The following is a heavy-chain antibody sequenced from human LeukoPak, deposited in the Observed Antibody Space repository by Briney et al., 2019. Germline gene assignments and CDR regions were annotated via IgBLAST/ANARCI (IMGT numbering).Heavy chain of an antibody. CDR3: AKGSSGWFDY. CDR2: ISDSGNST. CDR1: GFTFSSYA. Sequence: GGSLRLSCAASGFTFSSYAMGWVRHAPGKGLECVSGISDSGNSTYYADSVKGRFTISRDNSKNTLYLQMNSLRAEDTAIYYCAKGSSGWFDYWGQGTLVTVSS. D-gene: IGHD6-19*01. V-gene: IGHV3-23*01. J-gene: IGHJ4*02.